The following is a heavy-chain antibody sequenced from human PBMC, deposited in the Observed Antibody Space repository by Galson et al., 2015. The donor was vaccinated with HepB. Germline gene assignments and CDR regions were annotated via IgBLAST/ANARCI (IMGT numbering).Heavy chain of an antibody. D-gene: IGHD1-26*01. CDR3: ASWELLPRSDY. CDR1: GFTFGDYA. Sequence: SLRLSCAASGFTFGDYAMSWFRQAPGKGLEWVGFIRSKAYGGTTEYAASVKGRLTISRDDSKSIAYLQMNSLKTEDTAVYYCASWELLPRSDYWGQGTLVTVSS. CDR2: IRSKAYGGTT. V-gene: IGHV3-49*03. J-gene: IGHJ4*02.